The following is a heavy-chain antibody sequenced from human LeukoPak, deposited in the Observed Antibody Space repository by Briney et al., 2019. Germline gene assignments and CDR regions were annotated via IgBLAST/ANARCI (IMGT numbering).Heavy chain of an antibody. D-gene: IGHD2-2*01. J-gene: IGHJ6*03. Sequence: ASVKVSCKASGYTFTSYDINWVRQATGQGLEWMGWMNPNSGNTGYVQKFQGRVTITRNTSISTAYMELSSLRSEDTAVYYCAREYQLLGYYYYMDVWGKGTTVTVSS. CDR3: AREYQLLGYYYYMDV. CDR2: MNPNSGNT. CDR1: GYTFTSYD. V-gene: IGHV1-8*03.